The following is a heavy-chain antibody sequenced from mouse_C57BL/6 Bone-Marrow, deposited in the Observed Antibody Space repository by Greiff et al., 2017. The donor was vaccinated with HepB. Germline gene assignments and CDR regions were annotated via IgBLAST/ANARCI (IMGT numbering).Heavy chain of an antibody. CDR2: ISYDGSN. V-gene: IGHV3-6*01. Sequence: EVQLVESGPGLVKPSQSLSLTCSVTGYSITSGYYWNWIRQFPGNKLEWLGYISYDGSNNYNPSLKNRISITRDTSKNQFFMKLNSVTTEDTATYYCAKAPYYYDYDFGWAMDYWGQGTSVTVSS. CDR3: AKAPYYYDYDFGWAMDY. J-gene: IGHJ4*01. D-gene: IGHD2-4*01. CDR1: GYSITSGYY.